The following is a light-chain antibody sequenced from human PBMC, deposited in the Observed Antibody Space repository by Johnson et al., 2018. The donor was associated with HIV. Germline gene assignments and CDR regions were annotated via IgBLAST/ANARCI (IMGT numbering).Light chain of an antibody. CDR3: GTWDSRLTASV. J-gene: IGLJ1*01. CDR1: SSNIGNNY. Sequence: QSVLTQPPSMSAAPGQRVTISCSGSSSNIGNNYVSWYQQFTGTAPKLVIYENNKRPSGIPDRFSGSKSGPSATLGITGLQTGDEADYSCGTWDSRLTASVFGTGTKVTVL. V-gene: IGLV1-51*02. CDR2: ENN.